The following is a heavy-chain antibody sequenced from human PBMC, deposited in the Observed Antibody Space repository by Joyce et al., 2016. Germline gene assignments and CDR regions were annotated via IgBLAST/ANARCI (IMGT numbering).Heavy chain of an antibody. CDR3: AKGYYDTSGYSPRGFYYGMDV. D-gene: IGHD3-22*01. V-gene: IGHV3-9*01. CDR2: IKWNGARV. CDR1: GFNFDDYA. J-gene: IGHJ6*02. Sequence: QLVESGGGLLQPGRSLRISCAASGFNFDDYAMHWVRQAPGKGLEWVSGIKWNGARVGYADSVKGRCTISRDNARNSVYLDMNSLRVDDTAIYYCAKGYYDTSGYSPRGFYYGMDVWGQGIAVTVSS.